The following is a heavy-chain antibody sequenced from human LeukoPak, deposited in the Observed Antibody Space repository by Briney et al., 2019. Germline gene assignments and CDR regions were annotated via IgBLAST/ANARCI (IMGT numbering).Heavy chain of an antibody. CDR3: ARERYGYSNSFDY. Sequence: SETLSLTCTVSGGSISSGGYYWSWIRQHPGKGLEWIGYIYYSGSTNYNPSLKSISRHVQEPVLPEAELCDRCGHGRVYCARERYGYSNSFDYWGQGTLVTASS. CDR2: IYYSGST. D-gene: IGHD4-11*01. J-gene: IGHJ4*02. V-gene: IGHV4-61*08. CDR1: GGSISSGGYY.